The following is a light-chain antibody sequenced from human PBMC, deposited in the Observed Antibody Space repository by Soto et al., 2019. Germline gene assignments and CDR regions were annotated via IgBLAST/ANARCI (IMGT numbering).Light chain of an antibody. Sequence: QSVLTQPASVSGSPGQSITISCSGTSSDIGSYNHVAWYQQFPGKSPKLMIYAVSDRPPGVSDRFSGSKLGDTASLTVSGLQAEDEADYYCSSYTSTRTYVFGTGTKVTVL. J-gene: IGLJ1*01. CDR3: SSYTSTRTYV. CDR1: SSDIGSYNH. V-gene: IGLV2-14*03. CDR2: AVS.